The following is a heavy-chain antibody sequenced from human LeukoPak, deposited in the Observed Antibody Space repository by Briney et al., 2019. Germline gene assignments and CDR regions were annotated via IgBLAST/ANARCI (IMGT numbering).Heavy chain of an antibody. D-gene: IGHD3-22*01. J-gene: IGHJ4*02. CDR2: INTNTGNP. V-gene: IGHV7-4-1*02. CDR3: ARDTDSSGYSDFDY. Sequence: ASVKVSCKASGYTFTSYGISWVRQAPGQGLEWMGWINTNTGNPTYAQGFTGRFVFSLDTSVSTAYLQISSLKAEDTAVYYCARDTDSSGYSDFDYWGQGTLVTVSS. CDR1: GYTFTSYG.